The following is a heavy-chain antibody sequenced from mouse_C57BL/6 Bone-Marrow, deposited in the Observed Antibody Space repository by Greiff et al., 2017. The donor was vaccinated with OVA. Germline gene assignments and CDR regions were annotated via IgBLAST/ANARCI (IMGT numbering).Heavy chain of an antibody. D-gene: IGHD1-2*01. J-gene: IGHJ1*03. V-gene: IGHV3-6*01. CDR2: ISYDGSN. CDR3: ARAHYYVPYFDV. CDR1: GYSITSGYY. Sequence: EVQLVESGPGLVKPSQSLSLPCSVTGYSITSGYYWNWIRQFPGNKLEWMGYISYDGSNNYNPSLKNRISITRDTSKNQFFLKLNSVTTEDTATYYCARAHYYVPYFDVWGTGTTVTVSS.